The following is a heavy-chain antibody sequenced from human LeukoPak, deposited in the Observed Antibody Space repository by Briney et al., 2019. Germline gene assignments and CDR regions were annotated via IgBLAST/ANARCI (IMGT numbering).Heavy chain of an antibody. D-gene: IGHD6-19*01. CDR1: GGSISSSSYY. CDR2: IYYSGST. J-gene: IGHJ6*03. Sequence: SSETLSLTCTVSGGSISSSSYYWGWIRQPPGKGLEWIGSIYYSGSTYYNPSLKSRVTISVDTSKNQFSLKLSSVTAADTAVYYCARGGGGSGWYSPRYYYYMDVWGKGTTVTISS. CDR3: ARGGGGSGWYSPRYYYYMDV. V-gene: IGHV4-39*01.